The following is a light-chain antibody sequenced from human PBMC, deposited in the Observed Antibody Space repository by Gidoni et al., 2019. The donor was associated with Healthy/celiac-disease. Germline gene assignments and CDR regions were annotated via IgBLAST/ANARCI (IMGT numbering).Light chain of an antibody. CDR2: WAS. V-gene: IGKV4-1*01. J-gene: IGKJ5*01. CDR3: QQYYSTPPT. CDR1: QSVLYSSNNKNY. Sequence: DIVMTQSPDSLAVSLGERATINCKSSQSVLYSSNNKNYLAWYQQKPGQPPKLLIYWASTRESGVPDRFSGSGSGTDFTLTISSLQAEDVAVYYCQQYYSTPPTFXQXTRLEIK.